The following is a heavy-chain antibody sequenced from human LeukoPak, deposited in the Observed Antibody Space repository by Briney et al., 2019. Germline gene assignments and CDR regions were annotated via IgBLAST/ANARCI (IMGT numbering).Heavy chain of an antibody. V-gene: IGHV4-38-2*02. D-gene: IGHD3-3*01. CDR2: IYHSGNT. Sequence: SETLSLTCTVSGYSISSGYYWGWIRQPPGKGLEWIGNIYHSGNTYYSPSLKSRVTMSVDTSKNQFSLKLSSVTAADTAVYYCARVEVDYYYMDVWGKGTTVTVSS. CDR1: GYSISSGYY. CDR3: ARVEVDYYYMDV. J-gene: IGHJ6*03.